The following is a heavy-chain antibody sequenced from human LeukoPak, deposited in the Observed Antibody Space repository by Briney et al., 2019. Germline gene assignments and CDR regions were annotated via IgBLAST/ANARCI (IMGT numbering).Heavy chain of an antibody. CDR2: IRSKAYGGTT. CDR1: GFTFGDYA. J-gene: IGHJ4*02. Sequence: GGSLRLSCTASGFTFGDYAMSWFRQAPGKGLEWVGFIRSKAYGGTTEYAASVKGRFTISGDDSKSIAYLQMNSLKTEDTAVYYCARDLLGGLPYYFNYWGQGTLVTVSS. D-gene: IGHD1-26*01. V-gene: IGHV3-49*03. CDR3: ARDLLGGLPYYFNY.